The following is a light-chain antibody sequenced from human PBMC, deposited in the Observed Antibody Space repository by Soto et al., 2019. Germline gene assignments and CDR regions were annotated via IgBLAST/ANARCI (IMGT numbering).Light chain of an antibody. J-gene: IGLJ1*01. CDR3: NSYTSRYTFV. Sequence: SFLTQTASVSVSPGQSITISCTRTSSDVGGYNYVSWYQQHPGKAPKLMIYEVNNRPSEVSNRFSGSKSGNTASLTISGLQPEDEADYYCNSYTSRYTFVLGTGTKVTVL. CDR1: SSDVGGYNY. CDR2: EVN. V-gene: IGLV2-14*01.